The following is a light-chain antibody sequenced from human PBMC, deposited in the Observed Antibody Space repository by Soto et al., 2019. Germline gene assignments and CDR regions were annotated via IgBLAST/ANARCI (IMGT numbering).Light chain of an antibody. Sequence: EIVWTQSPATLSFSPEQIVTLSCRASQSVGRYLAWYRQKPGQTPRLLIYDASNKATGIPGRFSGSGSGTDFTLAISSLEADDCAVYYCQHRNYWPPGATFGGGTKVEI. CDR3: QHRNYWPPGAT. V-gene: IGKV3-11*01. CDR1: QSVGRY. J-gene: IGKJ4*01. CDR2: DAS.